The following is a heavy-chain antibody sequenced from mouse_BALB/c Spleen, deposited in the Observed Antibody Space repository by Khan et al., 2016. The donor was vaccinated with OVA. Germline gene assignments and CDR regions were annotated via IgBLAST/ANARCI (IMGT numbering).Heavy chain of an antibody. CDR1: GFSLRTSGMG. J-gene: IGHJ2*01. Sequence: QVTLKESGPGILQPSQTLSLTCSFSGFSLRTSGMGVSWIRQPSGKGLQWLAHIYWDDEKRYNPSLKRRLTISKDPSRKQVVSKITSVDTAETATYYWSRRRDWYFDFWGQGTTLTVAS. CDR3: SRRRDWYFDF. V-gene: IGHV8-12*01. CDR2: IYWDDEK. D-gene: IGHD3-3*01.